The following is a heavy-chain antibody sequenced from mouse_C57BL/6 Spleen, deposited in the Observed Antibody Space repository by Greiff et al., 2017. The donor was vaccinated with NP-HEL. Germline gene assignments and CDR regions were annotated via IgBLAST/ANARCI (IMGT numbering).Heavy chain of an antibody. D-gene: IGHD2-4*01. Sequence: EVHLVESEGGLVQPGRSMKLSCTASGFTFSDYYMAWVRQVPEKGLEWVANINYDGSSTYYLDSLKSRFIISRDNAKNILYLQMSSLKSEDTATYYCARGYDYDNAMDYWGQGTSVTVSS. V-gene: IGHV5-16*01. CDR2: INYDGSST. CDR1: GFTFSDYY. J-gene: IGHJ4*01. CDR3: ARGYDYDNAMDY.